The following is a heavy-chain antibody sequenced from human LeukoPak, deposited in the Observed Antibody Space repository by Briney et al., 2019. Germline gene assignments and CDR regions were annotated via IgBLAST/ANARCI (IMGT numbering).Heavy chain of an antibody. Sequence: GGSLRLSCAASGFTFSSYAMSWVRRAPGKGLEGVSAISVSDGSTYYADSVKGRFTISRDNSKNTLYLQMNSLRAEDTAVYYCAKDRVQDLRDFWSGYFDYWGQGTLVTVSS. J-gene: IGHJ4*02. D-gene: IGHD3-3*01. CDR1: GFTFSSYA. CDR2: ISVSDGST. CDR3: AKDRVQDLRDFWSGYFDY. V-gene: IGHV3-23*01.